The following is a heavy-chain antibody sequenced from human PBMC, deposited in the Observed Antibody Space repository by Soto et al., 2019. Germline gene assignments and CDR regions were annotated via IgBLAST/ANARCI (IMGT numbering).Heavy chain of an antibody. CDR2: IHHSGTT. CDR1: SGSISSSSW. CDR3: AGQGDRSYTWTS. D-gene: IGHD1-1*01. Sequence: QVQLQESGPGLVKSSGTLSLTCAVSSGSISSSSWYSWVRQPPGKGLEWIGEIHHSGTTYCNPALESRLSISLGAPRNQFSLRLSSVTAADTAVYYCAGQGDRSYTWTSWGQGTLVTVSS. V-gene: IGHV4-4*02. J-gene: IGHJ5*02.